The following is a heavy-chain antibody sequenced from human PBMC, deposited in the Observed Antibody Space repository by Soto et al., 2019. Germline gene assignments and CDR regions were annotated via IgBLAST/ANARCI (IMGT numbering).Heavy chain of an antibody. CDR2: INPHSGDT. CDR1: GYTFTDHY. D-gene: IGHD2-21*01. J-gene: IGHJ6*02. CDR3: ARGRKVNFYGMDV. V-gene: IGHV1-2*02. Sequence: QVQLVQSGAEVKKPGASVKVSYVASGYTFTDHYIHWVRQAPGQGLEWMGWINPHSGDTIYAQKFQSRVNPTRDTSISKAYTELSRLRSDDTAVYYCARGRKVNFYGMDVWGQGTTVTVAS.